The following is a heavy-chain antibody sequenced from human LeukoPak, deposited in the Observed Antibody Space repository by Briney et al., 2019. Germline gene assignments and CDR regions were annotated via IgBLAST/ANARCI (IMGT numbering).Heavy chain of an antibody. Sequence: SETLSLTCTVYGGSFSGYYWSWIRQPPGKGLEWIGEISHSGSTNYSPSLKSRVTISVDTSKNQFSLELSSVTAADTAVYYCARVPFDYWGQGTLVTVSS. V-gene: IGHV4-34*01. J-gene: IGHJ4*02. CDR3: ARVPFDY. CDR1: GGSFSGYY. CDR2: ISHSGST.